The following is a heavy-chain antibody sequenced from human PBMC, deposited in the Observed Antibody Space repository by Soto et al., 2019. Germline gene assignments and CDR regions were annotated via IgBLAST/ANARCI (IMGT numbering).Heavy chain of an antibody. J-gene: IGHJ6*03. V-gene: IGHV3-23*01. CDR2: ISGSGGST. CDR1: GFTFSSYA. D-gene: IGHD3-3*01. CDR3: AKGDKPHDFWSGYYTGRRKNYYYYYYMDV. Sequence: PGGSLRLSCAASGFTFSSYAMSWVRQAPGKGLEWVSAISGSGGSTYYADSVKGRFTISRDNSKNTLYLQMNSLRAEDTAVYYCAKGDKPHDFWSGYYTGRRKNYYYYYYMDVWGKGTTVTVSS.